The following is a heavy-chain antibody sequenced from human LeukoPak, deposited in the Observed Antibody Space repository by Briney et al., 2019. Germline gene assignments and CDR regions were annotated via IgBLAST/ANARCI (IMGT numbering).Heavy chain of an antibody. CDR2: IIPIFGTA. CDR3: ARDRGVNCSGGSCYSEFSRPNTYYYYYYGMDV. Sequence: GASVKVSCKASGGTFSSYAISWVRQAPGQGLEWMGGIIPIFGTANYAQKFQGRVTITADESTSTAYMELSSLRSEDTAAYYCARDRGVNCSGGSCYSEFSRPNTYYYYYYGMDVWGQGTTVTVSS. D-gene: IGHD2-15*01. CDR1: GGTFSSYA. V-gene: IGHV1-69*13. J-gene: IGHJ6*02.